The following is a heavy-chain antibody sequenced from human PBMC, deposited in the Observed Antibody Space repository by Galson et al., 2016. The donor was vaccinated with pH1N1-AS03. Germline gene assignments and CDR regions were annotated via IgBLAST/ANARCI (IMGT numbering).Heavy chain of an antibody. V-gene: IGHV1-18*01. CDR3: ARDGSGYMY. CDR2: ISGYDGHT. J-gene: IGHJ4*02. CDR1: GYTFVNYG. Sequence: VSCKASGYTFVNYGISWVRRAPGQGLEWMGWISGYDGHTGYAQKFQGRVTMTTDTSTNTAYMELRSLTSDDTAVYYCARDGSGYMYWGQGTLVTVSS. D-gene: IGHD3-3*01.